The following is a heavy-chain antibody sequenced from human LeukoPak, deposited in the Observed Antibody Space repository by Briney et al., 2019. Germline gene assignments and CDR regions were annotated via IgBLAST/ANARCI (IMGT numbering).Heavy chain of an antibody. V-gene: IGHV6-1*01. CDR2: TYYRSKWYN. CDR3: VREGGSGHLYYFDY. CDR1: GDSVSSNSAT. J-gene: IGHJ4*02. Sequence: KQSQTLSLTCAISGDSVSSNSATWTWIRQSPSRGLEWLGRTYYRSKWYNDYAVSVKSRIIISPDTSKNQFSLQLNSVTPEDTAVYYCVREGGSGHLYYFDYWGQGTLVTVSS. D-gene: IGHD6-19*01.